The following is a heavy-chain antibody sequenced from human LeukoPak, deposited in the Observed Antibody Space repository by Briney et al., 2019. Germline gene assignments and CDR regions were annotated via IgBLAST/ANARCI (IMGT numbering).Heavy chain of an antibody. J-gene: IGHJ4*02. Sequence: QPSETLSLTCTVSGGSISSYYWSWIRQPPGKGLEWIGYIYYSGSTNYNPSLKSRVTISVDTSKNQFSLKPSSVTAADTAVYYCARSGYGYGRGFFDYWGQGTLVTVSS. D-gene: IGHD5-18*01. CDR1: GGSISSYY. CDR2: IYYSGST. V-gene: IGHV4-59*01. CDR3: ARSGYGYGRGFFDY.